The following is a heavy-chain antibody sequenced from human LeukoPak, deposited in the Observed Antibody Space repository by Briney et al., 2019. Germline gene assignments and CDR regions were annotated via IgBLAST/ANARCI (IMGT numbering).Heavy chain of an antibody. CDR1: GGSISSSSYY. J-gene: IGHJ4*02. D-gene: IGHD6-19*01. Sequence: SETLSLTCTVSGGSISSSSYYWGWIRQPPGKGLEWIGSIYYSGSTYYNPSLKSRVTISVDTSKNQFSLKLSSVTAADTAVYYCARVIRIAVAGTFDYWGQGTLVTVSS. CDR2: IYYSGST. V-gene: IGHV4-39*07. CDR3: ARVIRIAVAGTFDY.